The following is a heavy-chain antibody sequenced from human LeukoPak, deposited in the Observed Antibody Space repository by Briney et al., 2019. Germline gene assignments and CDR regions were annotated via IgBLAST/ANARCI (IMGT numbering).Heavy chain of an antibody. CDR3: ARIRPGLYYYDSSGCFTDY. CDR2: IFSDDEK. D-gene: IGHD3-22*01. CDR1: GFSLSNARMG. V-gene: IGHV2-26*01. J-gene: IGHJ4*02. Sequence: ESGPVLVKPTETLTLTCTVSGFSLSNARMGVSWMRQPPGKALEWLAHIFSDDEKSYSTSLKSRLTISKDTSKSQVVLTMTNMDPVDTATYYCARIRPGLYYYDSSGCFTDYWGQGTLVTVSS.